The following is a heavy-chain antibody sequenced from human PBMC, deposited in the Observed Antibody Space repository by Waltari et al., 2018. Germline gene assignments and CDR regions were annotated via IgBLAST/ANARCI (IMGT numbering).Heavy chain of an antibody. CDR2: INHSGST. Sequence: QVQLQQWGAGLLKPSETLSLTCAVYGGSFSGYYWSWIRQPPGKGREWIGEINHSGSTNYNPSLKSRVTISVDTSKNQFSLKLSSVTAADTAVYYCARERRYCTNGVCYIPYYYYGMDVWGQGTTVTVSS. D-gene: IGHD2-8*01. V-gene: IGHV4-34*01. J-gene: IGHJ6*02. CDR1: GGSFSGYY. CDR3: ARERRYCTNGVCYIPYYYYGMDV.